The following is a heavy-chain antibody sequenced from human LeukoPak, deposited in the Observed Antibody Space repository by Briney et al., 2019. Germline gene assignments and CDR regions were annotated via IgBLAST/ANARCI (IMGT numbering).Heavy chain of an antibody. Sequence: GGSLRLSCAASGFTFSSYSMNWVRQAPGKGLEWVSSISSSSSYIHYADSVKGRFTISRDNAKNSLYLQMNSLRAEDTAVYYCARRFPSIAARPGGFDYWGQGTLVTVSS. CDR3: ARRFPSIAARPGGFDY. CDR2: ISSSSSYI. J-gene: IGHJ4*02. CDR1: GFTFSSYS. V-gene: IGHV3-21*01. D-gene: IGHD6-6*01.